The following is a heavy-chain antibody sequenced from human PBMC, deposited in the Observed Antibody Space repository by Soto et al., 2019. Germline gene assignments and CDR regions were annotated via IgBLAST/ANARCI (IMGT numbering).Heavy chain of an antibody. CDR3: AKDQASGQGSFDS. Sequence: PWWSLRLSCSASVFTCNIYGMHWLRQAPDKGLEWVALISYDGSNQYYADSVKGRFTISRDNSKNTLFLQMNSLRADDTAVYYCAKDQASGQGSFDSWGQGTLVTVSS. CDR2: ISYDGSNQ. V-gene: IGHV3-30*18. CDR1: VFTCNIYG. J-gene: IGHJ4*02.